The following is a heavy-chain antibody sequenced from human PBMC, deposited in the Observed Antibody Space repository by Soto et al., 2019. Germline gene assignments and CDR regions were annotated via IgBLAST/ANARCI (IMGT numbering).Heavy chain of an antibody. Sequence: QVQLVQSGAEVKKPGSSVKVSCKASGGTFSSYAISWVRQAPGQGLEWMGGIIPIFDTADYAQKFQGRVTITADESTGTAYMELSSLRSENTAVYYCASHGRTGTWVYYYGMDVWGQGTTVTVSS. CDR3: ASHGRTGTWVYYYGMDV. CDR2: IIPIFDTA. CDR1: GGTFSSYA. V-gene: IGHV1-69*12. D-gene: IGHD1-7*01. J-gene: IGHJ6*02.